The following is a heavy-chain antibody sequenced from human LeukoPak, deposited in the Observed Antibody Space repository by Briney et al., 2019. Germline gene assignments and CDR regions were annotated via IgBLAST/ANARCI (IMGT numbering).Heavy chain of an antibody. V-gene: IGHV4-39*01. J-gene: IGHJ4*02. CDR1: GGSISSSSYY. Sequence: PSETLSLTCTVSGGSISSSSYYWGWIRQPPGKGLEWIGSIYYSGSTYYNPPLKSRVTISVDTSKNQFSLKLSSVTAADTAVYYCARLVPAAPYYFDYWGQGTLVTVSS. D-gene: IGHD2-2*01. CDR2: IYYSGST. CDR3: ARLVPAAPYYFDY.